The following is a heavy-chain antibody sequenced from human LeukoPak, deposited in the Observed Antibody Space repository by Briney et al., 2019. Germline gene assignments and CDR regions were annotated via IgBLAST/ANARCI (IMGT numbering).Heavy chain of an antibody. D-gene: IGHD4-23*01. Sequence: PGGSLRLSCAASGFTFSSYWMHWVRQAPGKGLVWVSRINTDGSSTSYADSVKGRFTISRDNAKNTLYLQMNSLRAEDTAVYYCATDMVTGYYYYYMDVWGNGTTVTVSS. CDR3: ATDMVTGYYYYYMDV. V-gene: IGHV3-74*01. CDR1: GFTFSSYW. CDR2: INTDGSST. J-gene: IGHJ6*03.